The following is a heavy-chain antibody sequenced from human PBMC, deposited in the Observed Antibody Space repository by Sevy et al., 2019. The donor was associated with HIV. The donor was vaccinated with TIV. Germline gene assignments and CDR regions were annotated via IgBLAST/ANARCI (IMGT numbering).Heavy chain of an antibody. V-gene: IGHV3-15*01. CDR2: LRSKSDGTTT. J-gene: IGHJ4*02. D-gene: IGHD3-22*01. Sequence: GGSLRLSCAASGFTFTNAWMSWVRQAPGKGLEWVGRLRSKSDGTTTDYAAPVKGRFTISRDDSKNTVYLQISGLEIEDTAVYYCITRPNYDSSGYYYPKFDHWGQGTLVTVSS. CDR3: ITRPNYDSSGYYYPKFDH. CDR1: GFTFTNAW.